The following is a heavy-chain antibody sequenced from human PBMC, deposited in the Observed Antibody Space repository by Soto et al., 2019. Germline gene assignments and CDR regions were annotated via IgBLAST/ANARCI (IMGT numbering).Heavy chain of an antibody. Sequence: ETLSVTCPHSGASITSTTYFWAWIRQPPGKGLEWVGSIYYSCKTHYNTSLKSRATISVDRSRNQFSLQVSSVTAADTAVYYCAKNLPRTGRFDYWGQGTVVTVYS. J-gene: IGHJ4*02. V-gene: IGHV4-39*01. CDR2: IYYSCKT. CDR1: GASITSTTYF. CDR3: AKNLPRTGRFDY.